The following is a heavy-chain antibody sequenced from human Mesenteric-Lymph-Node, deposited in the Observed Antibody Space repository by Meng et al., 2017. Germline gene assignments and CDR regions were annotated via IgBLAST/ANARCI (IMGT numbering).Heavy chain of an antibody. D-gene: IGHD4/OR15-4a*01. CDR1: GFTFSNYA. CDR2: ITDASGDT. Sequence: GESLKISCAASGFTFSNYAMTWVRQAPGKGLEWVSIITDASGDTKYADSVEGRFTISRDNSKNTLYLQMNSLRDDDTAVYYCAKGRYDYGVSGRAVDIWGQGTMVTVSS. V-gene: IGHV3-23*01. CDR3: AKGRYDYGVSGRAVDI. J-gene: IGHJ3*02.